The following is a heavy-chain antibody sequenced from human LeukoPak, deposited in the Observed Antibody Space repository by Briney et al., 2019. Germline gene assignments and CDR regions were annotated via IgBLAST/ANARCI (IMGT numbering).Heavy chain of an antibody. CDR3: ARDSPYDSSGYDY. V-gene: IGHV1-69*05. J-gene: IGHJ4*02. D-gene: IGHD3-22*01. CDR2: IIPIFGTA. CDR1: GGTFSSYT. Sequence: SVKVSCKASGGTFSSYTISWVRQAPGQGLEWMGRIIPIFGTANYAQKFQGRVTITTDESTSTAYMELSSLRSEDTAVYYCARDSPYDSSGYDYWGQGTLVTVSS.